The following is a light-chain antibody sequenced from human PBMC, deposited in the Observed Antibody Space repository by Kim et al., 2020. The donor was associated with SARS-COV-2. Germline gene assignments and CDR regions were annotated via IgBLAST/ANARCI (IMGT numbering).Light chain of an antibody. CDR2: DVS. CDR1: SSDVGGYNY. Sequence: QSALTQPASVSGSPGQSITISCTGTSSDVGGYNYVSWYQQHPGKAPKLMIYDVSHRPSGVSNRFSGSKSGNTASLTISGLQAEDEADYYCSSYTGSRTPYVFGSGTKVTVL. CDR3: SSYTGSRTPYV. J-gene: IGLJ1*01. V-gene: IGLV2-14*03.